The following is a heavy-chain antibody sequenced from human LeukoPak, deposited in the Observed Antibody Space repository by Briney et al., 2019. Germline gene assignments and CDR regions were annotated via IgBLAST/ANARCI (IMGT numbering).Heavy chain of an antibody. CDR3: ARKYDSSGYYDY. D-gene: IGHD3-22*01. CDR1: GFTVSSNY. CDR2: IYSGGGT. V-gene: IGHV3-53*01. J-gene: IGHJ4*02. Sequence: GGSLRLSCAASGFTVSSNYMSWVRQAPGKGLEWVSVIYSGGGTYYADSVKGRFTISRDNSKNTLYLQMNSLRAEDTAVYYCARKYDSSGYYDYWGQGTLVTVSP.